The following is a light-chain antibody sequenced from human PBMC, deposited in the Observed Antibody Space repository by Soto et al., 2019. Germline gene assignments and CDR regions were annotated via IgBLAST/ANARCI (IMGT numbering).Light chain of an antibody. CDR1: QSVLYSSNNKNY. CDR2: WAS. CDR3: QQYYSTPPT. J-gene: IGKJ5*01. V-gene: IGKV4-1*01. Sequence: DIVMTQSPDSLAVSLGVRATINCKSSQSVLYSSNNKNYLAWYQQKPGQPPKLLIYWASTRESVVPDRFSGSGSGTDFTLTISSLQAEDVAVYYCQQYYSTPPTFGQGTRLEIK.